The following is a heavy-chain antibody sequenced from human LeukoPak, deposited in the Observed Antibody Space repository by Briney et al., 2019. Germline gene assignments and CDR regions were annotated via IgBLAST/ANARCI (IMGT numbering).Heavy chain of an antibody. CDR2: IYYSGST. V-gene: IGHV4-59*01. CDR3: ARLAAAGSIDP. D-gene: IGHD6-13*01. Sequence: SETLSLTCTVSGGSISSYYWSWIRQPPGKGLEWIGYIYYSGSTNYNPSLRSRVTISVDTSKNQFSLKLSSVTAADTAVYYCARLAAAGSIDPWGQGTLVTVSS. J-gene: IGHJ5*02. CDR1: GGSISSYY.